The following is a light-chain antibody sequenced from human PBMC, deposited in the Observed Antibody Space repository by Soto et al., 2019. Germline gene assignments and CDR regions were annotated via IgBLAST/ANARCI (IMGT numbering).Light chain of an antibody. CDR3: QQYDQWWT. CDR1: QSINTK. Sequence: EIVMTQSPATLSVSPGEGATFSCRASQSINTKVAWYQLKPGQAPRLLIYDASIRATGIPARFSGSGSGTEFSLTINSLQPEDFGVYFCQQYDQWWTFGQGTKVDIK. CDR2: DAS. J-gene: IGKJ1*01. V-gene: IGKV3-15*01.